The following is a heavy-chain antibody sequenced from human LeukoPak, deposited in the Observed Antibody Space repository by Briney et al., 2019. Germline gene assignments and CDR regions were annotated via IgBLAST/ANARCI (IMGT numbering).Heavy chain of an antibody. V-gene: IGHV5-51*01. Sequence: GESLKISCQASGYIFTHYWIGWARHTPGKGLEWMGAIFPADSDTRYNPSFLGQVTISADKSISTAYLQWSFLKASDTAMYYCARQYYYGSRSPPVLWGQGTLVTVSS. D-gene: IGHD3-10*01. CDR2: IFPADSDT. CDR3: ARQYYYGSRSPPVL. CDR1: GYIFTHYW. J-gene: IGHJ4*02.